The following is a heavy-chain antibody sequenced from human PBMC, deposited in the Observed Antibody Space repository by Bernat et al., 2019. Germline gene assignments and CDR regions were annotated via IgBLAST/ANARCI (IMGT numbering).Heavy chain of an antibody. J-gene: IGHJ5*02. Sequence: QVQLVESGGGLVKPGGSLRLSCAASGFTFSDYYMSWIRQAPGKGLEWVSYISSSSSYTNYADTVKGQFTSSRDNAKNSLYLQMNSLRAEDTAVYYCARVSMGIAVETYNWFDPWGQGTLVTVSS. V-gene: IGHV3-11*06. CDR1: GFTFSDYY. CDR3: ARVSMGIAVETYNWFDP. D-gene: IGHD6-19*01. CDR2: ISSSSSYT.